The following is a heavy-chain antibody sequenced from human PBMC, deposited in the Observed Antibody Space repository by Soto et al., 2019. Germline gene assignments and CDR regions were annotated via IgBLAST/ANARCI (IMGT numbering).Heavy chain of an antibody. J-gene: IGHJ4*02. D-gene: IGHD6-13*01. CDR1: GFTFSNAW. CDR2: IKSKTDGGTT. CDR3: TTGELEYSSRTLVTLFDY. Sequence: GGSLRLSCAASGFTFSNAWMNWVRQAPGKGLEWVGRIKSKTDGGTTDYAAPVKGRFTISRDDSKNTLYLQMNSLKTEDTAVYYCTTGELEYSSRTLVTLFDYWGQGTLVTVSS. V-gene: IGHV3-15*07.